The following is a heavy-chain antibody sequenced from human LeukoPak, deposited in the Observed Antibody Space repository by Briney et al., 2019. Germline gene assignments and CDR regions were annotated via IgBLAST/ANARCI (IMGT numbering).Heavy chain of an antibody. Sequence: ASVKVSCKASGYTFTSYGISWVRQAPGQRFEWMGWINAANGHTKYSQEFQDRITITRDTSATTAYMELSNLRSEDMALYYCARGRGPPNTNRDFYYYYMDVWGTGATVTVSS. CDR1: GYTFTSYG. J-gene: IGHJ6*03. CDR3: ARGRGPPNTNRDFYYYYMDV. CDR2: INAANGHT. D-gene: IGHD3-10*01. V-gene: IGHV1-3*03.